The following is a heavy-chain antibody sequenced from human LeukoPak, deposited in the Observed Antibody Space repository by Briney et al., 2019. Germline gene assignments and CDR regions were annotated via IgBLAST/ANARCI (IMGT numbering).Heavy chain of an antibody. D-gene: IGHD2/OR15-2a*01. J-gene: IGHJ3*02. Sequence: PVGSLRLSCAASGFTFSSSTMTWVRQSPGKGLEWVSSISSSSTYIYYADSVKGRFIISRDNAKNSLYLQMNSLRAEDTAMFYCARDFLNAIDIWGQGTMVTVSS. CDR1: GFTFSSST. CDR3: ARDFLNAIDI. V-gene: IGHV3-21*01. CDR2: ISSSSTYI.